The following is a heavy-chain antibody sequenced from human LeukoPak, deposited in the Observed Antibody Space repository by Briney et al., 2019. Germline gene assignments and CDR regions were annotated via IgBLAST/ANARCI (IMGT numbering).Heavy chain of an antibody. CDR2: IKPDGSDK. J-gene: IGHJ5*02. CDR3: AKLPYGDYNHH. V-gene: IGHV3-7*05. D-gene: IGHD4-17*01. CDR1: GFTFSSHW. Sequence: GGSLRLSCAASGFTFSSHWMSWVRQAPGKGLEWVANIKPDGSDKYYVDSVKGRFTISRDNAKNSLYLQMNSLRAEDTAVYYCAKLPYGDYNHHWGQGTLVTISS.